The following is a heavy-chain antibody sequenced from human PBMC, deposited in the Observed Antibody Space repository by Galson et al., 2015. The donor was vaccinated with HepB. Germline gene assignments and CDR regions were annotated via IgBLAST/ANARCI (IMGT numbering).Heavy chain of an antibody. D-gene: IGHD3-10*01. J-gene: IGHJ4*02. CDR2: IRYDAYDY. Sequence: SLRLSCAASGFSFSDYWMSWIRQAPGKRPEWVANIRYDAYDYSYADLVKGRFTISRDNARNSVFHQMSSLRRDDTAVYYCVRDRTYKGGNFFDFWGQGALVTVSS. CDR1: GFSFSDYW. CDR3: VRDRTYKGGNFFDF. V-gene: IGHV3-7*03.